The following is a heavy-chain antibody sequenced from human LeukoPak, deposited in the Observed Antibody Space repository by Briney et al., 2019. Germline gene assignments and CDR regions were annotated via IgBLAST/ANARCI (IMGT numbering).Heavy chain of an antibody. CDR3: AREPRESCAAFDI. Sequence: GGSLRLSCAASGFTFRTYSMNWVRQAPGKGLEWVSYISSSSSSIYYADSVKGRFTISRDNAKNSLYLQMNSLRDEDAAVYYCAREPRESCAAFDIWGQGTMVTVSS. CDR2: ISSSSSSI. CDR1: GFTFRTYS. V-gene: IGHV3-48*02. J-gene: IGHJ3*02.